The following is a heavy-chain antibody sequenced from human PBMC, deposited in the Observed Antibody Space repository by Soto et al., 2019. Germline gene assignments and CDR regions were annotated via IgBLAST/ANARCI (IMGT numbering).Heavy chain of an antibody. V-gene: IGHV3-21*01. CDR2: ISGSSAYI. Sequence: GGSLRLSCGASGFAFSNYGMNWVRQAPGKGLEWVSSISGSSAYIYYADSVKGRFTISRDNAKSSLYLQMNSLRAEDTAVYYCAGQKDAFHIWGQGTMVTVSS. CDR1: GFAFSNYG. J-gene: IGHJ3*02. CDR3: AGQKDAFHI.